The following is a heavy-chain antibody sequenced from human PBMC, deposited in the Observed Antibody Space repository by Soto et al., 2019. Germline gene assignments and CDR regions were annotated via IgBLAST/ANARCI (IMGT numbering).Heavy chain of an antibody. CDR3: ARRYGGTFDY. J-gene: IGHJ4*02. Sequence: QVQLQESGPGLVKPSQTLSLTCTVSGGSISSGGYYWSWIRQHPGKGLEWIGYIYYSGSTYYNPSPKSRVPISVDTSKNQVSMKLSSVPAADTAVSYCARRYGGTFDYWGQGTLVTVSS. D-gene: IGHD2-15*01. CDR1: GGSISSGGYY. V-gene: IGHV4-31*03. CDR2: IYYSGST.